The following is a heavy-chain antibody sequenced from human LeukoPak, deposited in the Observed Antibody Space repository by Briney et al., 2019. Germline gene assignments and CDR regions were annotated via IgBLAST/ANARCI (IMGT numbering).Heavy chain of an antibody. CDR1: GGSISSGGYY. V-gene: IGHV4-31*03. Sequence: PSETLSLTCTVSGGSISSGGYYWSWIRQHPGKGLEWIGYIYYIGSTYYNPSLKSRVTISVDTSKNQFSLKLSSVTAADTAVYYCARATPTYYYGSGSYYPFDPWGQGTLVTVSS. D-gene: IGHD3-10*01. J-gene: IGHJ5*02. CDR2: IYYIGST. CDR3: ARATPTYYYGSGSYYPFDP.